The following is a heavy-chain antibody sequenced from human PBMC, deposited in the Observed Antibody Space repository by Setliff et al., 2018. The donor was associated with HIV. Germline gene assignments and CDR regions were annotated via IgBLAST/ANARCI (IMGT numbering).Heavy chain of an antibody. CDR2: VSASNGYT. J-gene: IGHJ4*02. D-gene: IGHD7-27*01. CDR1: GYTFSNYD. V-gene: IGHV1-18*01. Sequence: ASVKVSCKASGYTFSNYDFNWVRQAPGQGLEWMGWVSASNGYTDYAQKLQGRVTMTTDTSTSTAYMELRSLRSDDTAVYYCARAGSLSADFDYWGQGTLVTVSS. CDR3: ARAGSLSADFDY.